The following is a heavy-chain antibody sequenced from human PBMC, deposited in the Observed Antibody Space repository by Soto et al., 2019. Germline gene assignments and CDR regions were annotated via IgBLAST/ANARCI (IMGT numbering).Heavy chain of an antibody. D-gene: IGHD3-10*01. V-gene: IGHV3-30*18. J-gene: IGHJ5*02. CDR3: ANFRLLWFGELTS. Sequence: PGGSLRLSCAASGFTFSSYGMHWVRQAPGKGLEWVAVISYDGSNKYYADSVKGRFTISRDNSKNTLYLQMNSLRAEDTAVYYCANFRLLWFGELTSWGQGTLVTVSS. CDR1: GFTFSSYG. CDR2: ISYDGSNK.